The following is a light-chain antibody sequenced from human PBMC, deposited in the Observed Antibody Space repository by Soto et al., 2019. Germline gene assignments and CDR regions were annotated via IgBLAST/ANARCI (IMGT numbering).Light chain of an antibody. CDR3: QQRSNWPPVYT. CDR1: QSVSSY. J-gene: IGKJ2*01. Sequence: EIVLTQSPATLSLSPGERATLSRRASQSVSSYLAWYQQKPGQAPRLLIYDASNRATGIPARFSGSGSGTDFTLTISSLDPEDFAVYYCQQRSNWPPVYTFGQGTKLEIK. V-gene: IGKV3-11*01. CDR2: DAS.